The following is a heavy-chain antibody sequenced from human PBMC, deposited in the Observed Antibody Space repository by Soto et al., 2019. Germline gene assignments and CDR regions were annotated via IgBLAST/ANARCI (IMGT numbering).Heavy chain of an antibody. Sequence: PSETLSLTCTVSGGSISSSSYYWGWIRQPPGKGLEWIGSIYYSGSTYYNPSLKSRVTISVDTSKNQFSLKLSSVTAADTAVYYCARGHKEAAMVDYYYYGMDVWGQGTTVTVSS. V-gene: IGHV4-39*01. J-gene: IGHJ6*02. CDR3: ARGHKEAAMVDYYYYGMDV. D-gene: IGHD5-18*01. CDR1: GGSISSSSYY. CDR2: IYYSGST.